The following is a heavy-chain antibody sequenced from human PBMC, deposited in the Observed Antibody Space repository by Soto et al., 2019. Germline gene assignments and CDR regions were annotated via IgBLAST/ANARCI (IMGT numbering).Heavy chain of an antibody. J-gene: IGHJ1*01. Sequence: EVQLLESGGGLVQPEGSLRLSCAASGFTFSSYAMNWVRQAPGKGLEWVSGISGGGGTTYYADSVKGRFTISRDNSKNTIYLQVNSLRAEDTAVYYCAKDQAAGGTISRYFQDWGQGTLVTVSS. D-gene: IGHD6-13*01. CDR3: AKDQAAGGTISRYFQD. CDR2: ISGGGGTT. CDR1: GFTFSSYA. V-gene: IGHV3-23*01.